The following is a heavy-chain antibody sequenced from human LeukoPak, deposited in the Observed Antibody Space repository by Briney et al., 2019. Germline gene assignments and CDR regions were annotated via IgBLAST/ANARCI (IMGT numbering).Heavy chain of an antibody. CDR2: IFYSGST. V-gene: IGHV4-39*07. CDR3: ARGRKVAFIRYFDWLSRATLDY. CDR1: GGSISTSNYY. D-gene: IGHD3-9*01. J-gene: IGHJ4*02. Sequence: SETLSLTCTVSGGSISTSNYYWGWIRQPPGKGLEWIGNIFYSGSTYYSPSLKSRVTISLDTSRNQFSLKLNSVTAADTAVYYCARGRKVAFIRYFDWLSRATLDYWGQGTLVTVSS.